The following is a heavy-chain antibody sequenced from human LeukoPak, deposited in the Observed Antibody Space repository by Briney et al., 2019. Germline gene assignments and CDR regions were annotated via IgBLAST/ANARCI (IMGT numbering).Heavy chain of an antibody. CDR1: GFTFSSYS. J-gene: IGHJ4*02. Sequence: GGILRLSCAASGFTFSSYSMNWVRQAPGNGLEWVSSISSSSSYIYYADSVKGRFTISRDNAKNSLYLQMNSLRAEDTAVYYCARDLWFGELGVDYFDSWGQGTLVTVSS. V-gene: IGHV3-21*01. CDR2: ISSSSSYI. D-gene: IGHD3-10*01. CDR3: ARDLWFGELGVDYFDS.